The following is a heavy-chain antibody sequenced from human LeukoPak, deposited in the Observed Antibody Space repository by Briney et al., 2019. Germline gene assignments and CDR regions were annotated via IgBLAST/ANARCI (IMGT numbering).Heavy chain of an antibody. CDR3: ARDYYGSGSYWEYSDY. J-gene: IGHJ4*02. CDR1: GFTVSSNY. CDR2: IYGGGST. V-gene: IGHV3-66*01. D-gene: IGHD3-10*01. Sequence: PGGSLRLSCAASGFTVSSNYMSWVRQAPGKGLEWVSVIYGGGSTFYADSVKGRFTISRDNSKYTLYLQMNSLRAEDTAVYYCARDYYGSGSYWEYSDYWGQGTLVTVSS.